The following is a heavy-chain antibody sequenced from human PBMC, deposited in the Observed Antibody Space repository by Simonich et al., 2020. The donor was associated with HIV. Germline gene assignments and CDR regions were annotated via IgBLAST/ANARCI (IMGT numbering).Heavy chain of an antibody. J-gene: IGHJ4*02. D-gene: IGHD3-3*01. V-gene: IGHV3-15*01. CDR3: TTDGTSNYDFWNY. CDR1: GFSFSNAW. Sequence: EVQLVESGGGLLKPGGSLRFSCAASGFSFSNAWMSWSRQAPGKGREWFGRIKSKPKGRTTDYAATVKGRFTISRDDSKNTLYLQMNSLKTEDTAVYYCTTDGTSNYDFWNYWGQGTLVTVSS. CDR2: IKSKPKGRTT.